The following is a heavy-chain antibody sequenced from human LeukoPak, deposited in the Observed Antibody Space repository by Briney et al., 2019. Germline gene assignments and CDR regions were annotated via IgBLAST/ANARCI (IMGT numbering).Heavy chain of an antibody. CDR1: GFTFSSYS. D-gene: IGHD4-17*01. V-gene: IGHV3-48*04. CDR2: ISSSSSTI. Sequence: PGGSLRLSCAASGFTFSSYSMNWVRQAPGKGLEWVSYISSSSSTIYYADSVKGRFTISRDNAKNSLYLQMNSLRAEDTAVYYCTTEGHDGDYGVNWGQGTLVTVSS. J-gene: IGHJ4*02. CDR3: TTEGHDGDYGVN.